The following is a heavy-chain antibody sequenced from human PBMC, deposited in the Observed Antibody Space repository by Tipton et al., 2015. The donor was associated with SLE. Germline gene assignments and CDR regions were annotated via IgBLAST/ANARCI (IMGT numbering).Heavy chain of an antibody. J-gene: IGHJ4*02. CDR3: AKVGSPSLVSPWYFDY. Sequence: SLRLSCAASGFTFSSYSMNWVRQVPGKGLEWVSSISSSSSYIYYADSVKGRFTISRDNAKNSLYLQMNSLRAEDTAVYYCAKVGSPSLVSPWYFDYWGQGTLVTVSS. CDR1: GFTFSSYS. V-gene: IGHV3-21*01. CDR2: ISSSSSYI. D-gene: IGHD1-26*01.